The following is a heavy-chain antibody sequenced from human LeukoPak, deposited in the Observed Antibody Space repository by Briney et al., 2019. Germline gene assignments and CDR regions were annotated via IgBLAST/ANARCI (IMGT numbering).Heavy chain of an antibody. CDR1: GYSISSGYY. V-gene: IGHV4-38-2*01. CDR2: IYHSGST. Sequence: PSETLSLTCAVSGYSISSGYYWGWIRQPPGKGLEWIGSIYHSGSTYYNPSLKSRVTISVDTSKNQFSLKLSSVTAADTAVYYCASFYHDFWSGYGPNWFDPWGQGTLVTVSS. J-gene: IGHJ5*02. D-gene: IGHD3-3*01. CDR3: ASFYHDFWSGYGPNWFDP.